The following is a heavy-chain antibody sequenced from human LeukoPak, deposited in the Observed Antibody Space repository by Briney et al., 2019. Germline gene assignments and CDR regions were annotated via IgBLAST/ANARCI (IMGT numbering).Heavy chain of an antibody. J-gene: IGHJ4*02. CDR2: INWNGGRT. D-gene: IGHD3-22*01. Sequence: GGSLRLSCAASGFTFNDYGMSWVRQAPGKGLEWVSGINWNGGRTGYADSMKGRFIISRDNAKNSLYLQVNSLRAEDTALYYCARNFGGGDSSGPYYWGLGTLVTVSS. CDR1: GFTFNDYG. CDR3: ARNFGGGDSSGPYY. V-gene: IGHV3-20*04.